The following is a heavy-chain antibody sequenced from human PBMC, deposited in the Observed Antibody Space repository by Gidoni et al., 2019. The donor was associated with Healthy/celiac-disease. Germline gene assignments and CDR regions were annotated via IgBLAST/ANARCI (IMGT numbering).Heavy chain of an antibody. Sequence: QVPLVESGGGVVQPGRSLRLSCAASGLPFSSYAMHWFRQAPGKGLEWVAVISYDGSNKYYADSVKGRFTISRDNSKNTLYLQMNSLRAEDTAVYYCARGAGIYYGDSDAFDIWGQGTMVTVSS. CDR2: ISYDGSNK. V-gene: IGHV3-30-3*01. CDR1: GLPFSSYA. CDR3: ARGAGIYYGDSDAFDI. D-gene: IGHD4-17*01. J-gene: IGHJ3*02.